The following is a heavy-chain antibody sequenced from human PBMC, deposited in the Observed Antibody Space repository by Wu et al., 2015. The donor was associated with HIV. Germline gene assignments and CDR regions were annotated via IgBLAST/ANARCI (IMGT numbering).Heavy chain of an antibody. CDR1: GYTFTSYG. V-gene: IGHV1-18*01. D-gene: IGHD2-2*01. CDR2: ISAYNGNT. J-gene: IGHJ6*03. CDR3: ARSEYCSSTSCYGYYYYIGR. Sequence: QVQLVQSGAEVKKPGASVKVSCKASGYTFTSYGISWVRQAPGQGLEWMGWISAYNGNTNYAQKFQGRVTMTTDTSTSTAYMELRSLRSDDTAMYYCARSEYCSSTSCYGYYYYIGRRGQRDRRSPSP.